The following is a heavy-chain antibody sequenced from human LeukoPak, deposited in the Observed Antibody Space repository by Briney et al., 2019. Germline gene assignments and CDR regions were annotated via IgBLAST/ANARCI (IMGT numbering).Heavy chain of an antibody. D-gene: IGHD2-2*01. Sequence: SETLSLTCTVSGDSLSSGSYYWSWIRQPAGKGLEWIGRIYTSGSTNYNPSLKSRVTISVDTSKKQFSLKLNSVTAADTAVYYCARVIPAYDAFDMWGQGTMVTVSS. J-gene: IGHJ3*02. CDR1: GDSLSSGSYY. V-gene: IGHV4-61*02. CDR3: ARVIPAYDAFDM. CDR2: IYTSGST.